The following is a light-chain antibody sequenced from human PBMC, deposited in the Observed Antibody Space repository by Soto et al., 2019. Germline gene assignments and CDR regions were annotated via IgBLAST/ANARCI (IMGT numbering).Light chain of an antibody. CDR3: HQDYDVPYT. Sequence: IHLTQSPSSLAASVGDRVTITCRAGETADRYISWYQQRVGTAPKLLIYTASRLQDGVSPRFSGRGSGTEFSLTISSLQPEDFAIYYCHQDYDVPYTFGQGTKVEI. J-gene: IGKJ2*01. V-gene: IGKV1-39*01. CDR1: ETADRY. CDR2: TAS.